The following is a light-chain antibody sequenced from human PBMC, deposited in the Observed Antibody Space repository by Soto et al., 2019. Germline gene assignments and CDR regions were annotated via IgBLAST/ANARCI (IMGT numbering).Light chain of an antibody. V-gene: IGKV3-11*01. CDR2: DVS. CDR1: ESVGSD. J-gene: IGKJ4*01. Sequence: ENVLTQSPATLSLSPGEGATLSCRASESVGSDLAWYQQKPGQPPRLLIYDVSGRATGVPVRFSGSGSGTDFTLTISSLEPEDFAVYYCQQRDSWPLTFGGGTKVEIK. CDR3: QQRDSWPLT.